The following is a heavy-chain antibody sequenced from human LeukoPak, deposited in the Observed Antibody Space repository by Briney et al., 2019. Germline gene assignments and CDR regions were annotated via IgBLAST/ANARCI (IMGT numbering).Heavy chain of an antibody. CDR1: GFTFSIYG. J-gene: IGHJ4*02. CDR3: ARGHNPSGGATPY. V-gene: IGHV3-30*03. Sequence: GTSLRLSCSASGFTFSIYGMHWVRQAPGKGLEWVTLISNDGNNKQYAGSMKGRFTISRDNSKNTLYLQMNSLRVEDTAVYYCARGHNPSGGATPYWGQGTLVTVSS. CDR2: ISNDGNNK. D-gene: IGHD1-26*01.